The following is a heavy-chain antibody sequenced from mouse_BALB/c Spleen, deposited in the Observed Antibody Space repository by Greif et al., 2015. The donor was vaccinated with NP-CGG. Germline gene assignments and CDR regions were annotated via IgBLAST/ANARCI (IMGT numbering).Heavy chain of an antibody. D-gene: IGHD2-10*01. Sequence: EVKLMESGGGLVQPKGSLKLSCAASGFTFNTYAMNWVRQAPGKGLEWVARIRSKSNNYATYYADSVKDRFAISRDDSQSMLYLQMNNLKTEDTAMYYCVSPGSYYGNQAWFAYWGQGTLVTVSA. CDR3: VSPGSYYGNQAWFAY. CDR1: GFTFNTYA. CDR2: IRSKSNNYAT. J-gene: IGHJ3*01. V-gene: IGHV10-1*02.